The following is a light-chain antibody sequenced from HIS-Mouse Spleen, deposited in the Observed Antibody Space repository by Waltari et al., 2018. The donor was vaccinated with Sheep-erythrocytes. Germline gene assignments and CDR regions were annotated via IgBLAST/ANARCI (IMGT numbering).Light chain of an antibody. J-gene: IGLJ3*02. CDR3: CSYAGSSTPWV. CDR2: EGS. V-gene: IGLV2-23*01. Sequence: QSALTQPASMSGSPGQSITISCTGTSSYVGSYNLLSWYQQHPGKAPKLMIYEGSKRPSGVSNRFSGSKSGNTASLTISGLQAEDEADYYCCSYAGSSTPWVFGGGTKLTVL. CDR1: SSYVGSYNL.